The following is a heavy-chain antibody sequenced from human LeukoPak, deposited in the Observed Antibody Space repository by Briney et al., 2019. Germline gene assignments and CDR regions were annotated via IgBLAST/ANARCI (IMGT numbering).Heavy chain of an antibody. J-gene: IGHJ6*03. CDR3: ARAHYDILTGYSDYYYYYMDV. D-gene: IGHD3-9*01. CDR2: IYYSGST. Sequence: SETLSLTCTVSGGSISSYYWSWIRQPPGKGLEGIGYIYYSGSTNYNPSLKSRVTISVDTSKNQFSLKLSSVTAADTAVYYCARAHYDILTGYSDYYYYYMDVWGKGTTVTVSS. CDR1: GGSISSYY. V-gene: IGHV4-59*01.